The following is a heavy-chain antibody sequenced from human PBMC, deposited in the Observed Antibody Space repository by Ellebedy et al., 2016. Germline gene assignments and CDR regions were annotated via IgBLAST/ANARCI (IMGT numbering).Heavy chain of an antibody. CDR2: IHGGNGGT. Sequence: ASVKVSCXASGYIFPNYRIHWWRQAPGQTFEWMGCIHGGNGGTLDAHKFQGRVTFTRDTSATTDYMELRNLRFEDTAVYYCARDDAMAGEDFWGQGTLVTVAS. J-gene: IGHJ4*02. CDR1: GYIFPNYR. CDR3: ARDDAMAGEDF. D-gene: IGHD6-19*01. V-gene: IGHV1-3*01.